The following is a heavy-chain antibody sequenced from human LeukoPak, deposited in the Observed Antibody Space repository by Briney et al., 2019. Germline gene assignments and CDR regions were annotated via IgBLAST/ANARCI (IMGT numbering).Heavy chain of an antibody. Sequence: GGSLRLSCAASGFTFSSYSMNWVRQAPGKGLEWVSSISSSSSYIYYADSVKGRFTISRDNAKNSLYLQMNTLRAEDTAVYYCARDGVGATPFDYWGQGTLVTVSS. CDR3: ARDGVGATPFDY. D-gene: IGHD1-26*01. J-gene: IGHJ4*02. CDR2: ISSSSSYI. V-gene: IGHV3-21*01. CDR1: GFTFSSYS.